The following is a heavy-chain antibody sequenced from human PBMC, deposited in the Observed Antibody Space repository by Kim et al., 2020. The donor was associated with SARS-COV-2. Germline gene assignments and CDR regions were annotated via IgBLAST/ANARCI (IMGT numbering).Heavy chain of an antibody. CDR1: GGTFSSYA. CDR3: ARGFWSKYYFDY. CDR2: IIPIFGTA. D-gene: IGHD3-3*01. Sequence: SVKVSCKASGGTFSSYAISWVRQAPGQGLEWMGGIIPIFGTANYAQKFQGRVTITADESTSTAYMELSSLRSEDTAVYYCARGFWSKYYFDYWGQGTLVTVSS. V-gene: IGHV1-69*13. J-gene: IGHJ4*02.